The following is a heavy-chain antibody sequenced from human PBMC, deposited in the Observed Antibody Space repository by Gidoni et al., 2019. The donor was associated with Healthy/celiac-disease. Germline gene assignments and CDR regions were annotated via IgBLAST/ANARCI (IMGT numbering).Heavy chain of an antibody. Sequence: EVQLLESGGGLVQHGGSLRRTCAASGFTFSSYAMSWVRQAPGKGLGWVSSISGSGGSTYYADSVKGRFTISRDNSKNTLYLQMNSLRAEDTAVYYCAKDEEYSSSSYFDYWGQGTLVTVSS. CDR3: AKDEEYSSSSYFDY. D-gene: IGHD6-6*01. CDR2: ISGSGGST. CDR1: GFTFSSYA. V-gene: IGHV3-23*01. J-gene: IGHJ4*02.